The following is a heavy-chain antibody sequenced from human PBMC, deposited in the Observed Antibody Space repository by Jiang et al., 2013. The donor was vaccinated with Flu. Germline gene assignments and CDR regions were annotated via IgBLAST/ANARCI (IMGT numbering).Heavy chain of an antibody. J-gene: IGHJ6*02. CDR1: GFNFNNYA. CDR2: ISYEGSNK. CDR3: ARDQRYADYFYYYGMDV. V-gene: IGHV3-30*04. Sequence: SGFNFNNYAMHWVRQAPGKGLEWVAVISYEGSNKYYADSVKGRLTISRDNSKNTLYLQMNSLRAEDTAVYYCARDQRYADYFYYYGMDVWGQGTTVTVSS. D-gene: IGHD4-17*01.